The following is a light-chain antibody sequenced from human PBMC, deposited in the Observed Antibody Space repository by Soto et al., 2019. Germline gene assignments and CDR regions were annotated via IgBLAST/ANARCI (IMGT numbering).Light chain of an antibody. CDR3: QQYHTSPVT. CDR2: DAS. V-gene: IGKV3-20*01. Sequence: EIVLTQSPDTLSLSPGEGATLSCRASHDVSVSLVWYRQRPGQSPRLLIHDASNRATGIPDRFSGSGSGTDFTLTISRLEPEDFAVYYCQQYHTSPVTFGQGTKVDI. J-gene: IGKJ1*01. CDR1: HDVSVS.